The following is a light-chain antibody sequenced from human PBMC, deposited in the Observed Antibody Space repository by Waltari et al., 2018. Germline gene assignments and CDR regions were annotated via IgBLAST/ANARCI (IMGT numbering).Light chain of an antibody. CDR3: QQYYSTLPYT. Sequence: DIVMTQSPDSLAVSLGERATINCKSSQNVLFISNNKNYLAWYQQKPGQAPKLLIYWASTRESGVPDQFSGSWSGTDFTLTISNLQAEDVAVYYCQQYYSTLPYTFGQGTKLEIK. CDR2: WAS. CDR1: QNVLFISNNKNY. V-gene: IGKV4-1*01. J-gene: IGKJ2*01.